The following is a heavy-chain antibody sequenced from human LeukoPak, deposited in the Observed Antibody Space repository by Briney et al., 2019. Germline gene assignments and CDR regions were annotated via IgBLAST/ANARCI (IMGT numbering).Heavy chain of an antibody. J-gene: IGHJ4*02. D-gene: IGHD6-19*01. V-gene: IGHV3-30*18. Sequence: PPGGSLRLSCTASGFTFSTYGMHWVRQAPGKGLEWVTLISYDGSTKYYSDSVKGRFTLSRDNSKNTLYLQMNSLRAEDTAVYYCAKDIAVAGVAFDYWGQGTLVTVSS. CDR3: AKDIAVAGVAFDY. CDR2: ISYDGSTK. CDR1: GFTFSTYG.